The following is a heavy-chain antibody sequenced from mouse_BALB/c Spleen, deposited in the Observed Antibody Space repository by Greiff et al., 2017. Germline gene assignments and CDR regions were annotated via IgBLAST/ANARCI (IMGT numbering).Heavy chain of an antibody. Sequence: EVMLVESGGGLVKPGGSLKLSCAASGFAFSSYDMSWVRQTPEKRLEWVAYISSGGGSTYYPDTVKGRFTISRDNAKNTLYLQMSSLKSEDTAMYYCARLRLRRDYAMDYWGQGTSVTVSS. J-gene: IGHJ4*01. CDR3: ARLRLRRDYAMDY. D-gene: IGHD2-2*01. V-gene: IGHV5-12-1*01. CDR2: ISSGGGST. CDR1: GFAFSSYD.